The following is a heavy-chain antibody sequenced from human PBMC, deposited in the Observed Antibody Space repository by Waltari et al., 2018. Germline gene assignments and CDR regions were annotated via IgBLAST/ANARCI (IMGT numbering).Heavy chain of an antibody. V-gene: IGHV3-23*01. J-gene: IGHJ3*02. CDR1: GFTFRNFA. CDR3: AKDLRGSVPDAFDI. D-gene: IGHD3-10*01. CDR2: ISGSDNT. Sequence: VELLDSGGGLVTPGGSMRLSCAASGFTFRNFAMSWVRQAPGKGLGWVSGISGSDNTYYADSVRGRFTISRENSKNTLYLEMSSLRAEDTALYYCAKDLRGSVPDAFDIWGQGTMVTVS.